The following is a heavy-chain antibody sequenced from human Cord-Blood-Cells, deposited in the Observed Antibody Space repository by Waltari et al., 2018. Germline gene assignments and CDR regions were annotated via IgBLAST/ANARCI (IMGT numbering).Heavy chain of an antibody. CDR3: ARPSHKVSSYYYYGMDV. CDR1: GGSISSSSYY. Sequence: QLQLQESGPGLVKPSETLSLTCTVSGGSISSSSYYWGWIRQPPGKGLEWIGSIYYSGSTYYTPSRKSRVTISVDTSKNQFSLKLSSVTAADTAVYYCARPSHKVSSYYYYGMDVWGQGTTVTVSS. CDR2: IYYSGST. V-gene: IGHV4-39*01. J-gene: IGHJ6*02.